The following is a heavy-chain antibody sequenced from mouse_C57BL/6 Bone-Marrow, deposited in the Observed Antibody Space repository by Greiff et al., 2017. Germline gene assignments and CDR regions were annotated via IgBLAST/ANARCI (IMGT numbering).Heavy chain of an antibody. J-gene: IGHJ3*01. Sequence: QVQLQQSGAELVRPGTSVKVSCKASGYAFTNYLIEWVKQRPGQGLEWIGVINPGSGDTNYNEKFKGKATLTADKSSSTAYRQLSSRTSEDSSGYFCARSRVLYPLRLAYWGQGTLVTVSA. CDR2: INPGSGDT. CDR3: ARSRVLYPLRLAY. CDR1: GYAFTNYL. D-gene: IGHD3-3*01. V-gene: IGHV1-54*01.